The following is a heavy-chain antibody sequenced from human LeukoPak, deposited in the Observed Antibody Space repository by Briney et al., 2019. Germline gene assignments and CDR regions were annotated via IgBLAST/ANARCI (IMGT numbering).Heavy chain of an antibody. CDR2: ISAYNGNT. CDR1: GYTFTSYG. CDR3: ERDYDFWSGYYWFDY. D-gene: IGHD3-3*01. V-gene: IGHV1-18*01. J-gene: IGHJ4*02. Sequence: ASVKVSCKASGYTFTSYGISWVRQAPGQGLEWMGWISAYNGNTNYAQKLQGRVTMTTDTSTSTAYMELRSLRSDDTAVYYCERDYDFWSGYYWFDYWGQGTLVTVSS.